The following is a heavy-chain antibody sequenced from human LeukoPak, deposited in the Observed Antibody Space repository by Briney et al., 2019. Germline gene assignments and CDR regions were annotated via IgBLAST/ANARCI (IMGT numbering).Heavy chain of an antibody. CDR3: ARATGIAAAGAYY. CDR2: IIPIFGTA. CDR1: GGTFSSYA. D-gene: IGHD6-13*01. J-gene: IGHJ4*02. V-gene: IGHV1-69*05. Sequence: SVKVSCKASGGTFSSYAISWVRQAPGQGLEWMGGIIPIFGTANYAQKFQGRVTITTDESTSTAYMELSSLRSEDTAVYYCARATGIAAAGAYYWGQGTLVTVSS.